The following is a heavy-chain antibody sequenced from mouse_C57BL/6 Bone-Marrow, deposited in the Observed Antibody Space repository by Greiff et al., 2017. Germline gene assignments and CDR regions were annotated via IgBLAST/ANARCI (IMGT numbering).Heavy chain of an antibody. D-gene: IGHD6-1*01. V-gene: IGHV1-64*01. CDR1: GYTFTSYW. CDR3: ARYHCHFAY. J-gene: IGHJ3*01. Sequence: QVQLQQPGAELVKPGASVKLSCKASGYTFTSYWMHWVKQRPGQGLEWIGMIHPNSGSTNYNEKFKSKATLTVDKSSSTAYMQLSSMTSEDAAVYYWARYHCHFAYWGQGTLVTVSA. CDR2: IHPNSGST.